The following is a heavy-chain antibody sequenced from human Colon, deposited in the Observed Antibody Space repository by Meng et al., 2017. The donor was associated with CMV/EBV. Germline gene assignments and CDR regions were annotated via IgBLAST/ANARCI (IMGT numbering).Heavy chain of an antibody. CDR1: GFTFSNYW. CDR3: ARDFTGTIDY. CDR2: IKSDGSSR. V-gene: IGHV3-74*01. J-gene: IGHJ4*02. D-gene: IGHD1-1*01. Sequence: ESLKISCAASGFTFSNYWMHWVRQAPGKGLVWVSRIKSDGSSRSYADSVKGRFTISRDNAKNTLYLQMDSLRAEDTAVYYCARDFTGTIDYWGQGTLVTVSS.